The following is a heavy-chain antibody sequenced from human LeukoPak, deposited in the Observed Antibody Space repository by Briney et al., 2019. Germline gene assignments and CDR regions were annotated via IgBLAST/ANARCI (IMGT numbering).Heavy chain of an antibody. CDR2: IYYSGST. CDR3: ARGWTRLPGDYGGPLGAFDI. J-gene: IGHJ3*02. V-gene: IGHV4-61*01. CDR1: GGSVSSGSYY. D-gene: IGHD4-23*01. Sequence: PSGTLSLTCTVSGGSVSSGSYYWSWIRQPPGKGLEWIGYIYYSGSTNYNPSLKSRVTISVDTSKNQFSLKLSSVTAADTAVYYCARGWTRLPGDYGGPLGAFDIWGQGTMVTVSS.